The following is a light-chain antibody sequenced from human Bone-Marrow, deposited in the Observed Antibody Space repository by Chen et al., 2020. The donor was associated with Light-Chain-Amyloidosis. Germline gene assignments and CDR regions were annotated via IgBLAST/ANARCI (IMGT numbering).Light chain of an antibody. CDR1: DLPTKY. CDR2: RDT. Sequence: SYELPQPPSVSVSPGQKPSITCSGDDLPTKYAYWYQQKPGQAPVLVIHRDTERPSGISERFSGSSSGTTATLTISGVQAEDEADYHCQSADSSGTYEVIFGGGTKLTVL. CDR3: QSADSSGTYEVI. V-gene: IGLV3-25*03. J-gene: IGLJ2*01.